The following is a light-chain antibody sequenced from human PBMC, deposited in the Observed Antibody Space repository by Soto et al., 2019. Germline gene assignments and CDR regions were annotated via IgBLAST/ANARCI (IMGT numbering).Light chain of an antibody. Sequence: QSALTQPRSVSGSPGQSVTISCTGTSSDVGSYKDVSWYQHHPGKVPKLMIYDVSERPSGVPDRFSGSKSGNTASLTISGLQAEDEDNYYCCAYADTFYVFGTGTKLTVL. J-gene: IGLJ1*01. CDR3: CAYADTFYV. CDR2: DVS. V-gene: IGLV2-11*01. CDR1: SSDVGSYKD.